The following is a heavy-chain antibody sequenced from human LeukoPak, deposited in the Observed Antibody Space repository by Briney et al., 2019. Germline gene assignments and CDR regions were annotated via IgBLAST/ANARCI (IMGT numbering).Heavy chain of an antibody. CDR2: IWYDGSNK. V-gene: IGHV3-33*08. J-gene: IGHJ6*02. D-gene: IGHD2-2*01. CDR1: GFTFSSYA. Sequence: PGGSLRLSCAASGFTFSSYAMSWVRQAPGKGLEWVAVIWYDGSNKYYADSVKGRFTISRDNSKNTLYLQMNSLRAEDTAVYYCARDLGYQLPYYYYYYGMDVWGQGTTVTVSS. CDR3: ARDLGYQLPYYYYYYGMDV.